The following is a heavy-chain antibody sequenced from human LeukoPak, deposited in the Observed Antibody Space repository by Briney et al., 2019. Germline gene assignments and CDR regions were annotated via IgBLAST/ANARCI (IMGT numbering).Heavy chain of an antibody. D-gene: IGHD2-15*01. CDR3: ANVPRSAVCY. Sequence: PGGSLRLSCAASEFGFSTNWMHWVRQTPGKGLEWVAELNEDGSVKYYVDSVKGRFTISRDNAKSLLFLQMYNLRTEDTGVYFCANVPRSAVCYWGRGTLVTVSS. CDR1: EFGFSTNW. J-gene: IGHJ4*02. CDR2: LNEDGSVK. V-gene: IGHV3-7*01.